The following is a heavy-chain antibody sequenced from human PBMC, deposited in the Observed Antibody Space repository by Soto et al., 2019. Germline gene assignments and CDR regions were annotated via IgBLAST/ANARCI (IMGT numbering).Heavy chain of an antibody. J-gene: IGHJ4*02. V-gene: IGHV1-18*01. Sequence: QVQLVQSGAEVKKPGASEKVSCKASGYTFSSYGISWVRQAPGQGLGWMGWSSAYKGNRKYAQKLQGRVTMTTDTSTSTDYMDRRSLRSDDPAVYYCATDLGQQLFDYWGQGTLVTVSS. CDR1: GYTFSSYG. CDR3: ATDLGQQLFDY. CDR2: SSAYKGNR. D-gene: IGHD6-13*01.